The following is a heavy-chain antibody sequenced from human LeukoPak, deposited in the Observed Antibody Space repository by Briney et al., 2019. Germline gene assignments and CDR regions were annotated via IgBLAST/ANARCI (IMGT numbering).Heavy chain of an antibody. D-gene: IGHD6-13*01. CDR3: ARVYSSSWPNDY. Sequence: RTGGSLRLSCAASGFTFSDYYMSWIRQAPGKGLEWVSYISSSGSTIYYADSVKGRFTISRDNAKNSLYLQMNSLRAEDTAVYYCARVYSSSWPNDYWGQGTLVTVSS. CDR1: GFTFSDYY. J-gene: IGHJ4*02. CDR2: ISSSGSTI. V-gene: IGHV3-11*01.